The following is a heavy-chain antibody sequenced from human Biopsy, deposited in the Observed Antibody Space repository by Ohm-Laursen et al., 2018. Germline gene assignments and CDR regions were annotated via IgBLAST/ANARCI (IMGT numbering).Heavy chain of an antibody. Sequence: SQTLSLTCTVSGGSISSDYWSWIRQTPGKGLEWIGYIYYSGSTNYNPSLKSRVTISVGTSKNQFSLRLNSVTAADTAVYYCARATNSTGWPDYYFYGMDVWGQGTTVTVSS. CDR1: GGSISSDY. D-gene: IGHD2/OR15-2a*01. V-gene: IGHV4-59*01. CDR3: ARATNSTGWPDYYFYGMDV. CDR2: IYYSGST. J-gene: IGHJ6*02.